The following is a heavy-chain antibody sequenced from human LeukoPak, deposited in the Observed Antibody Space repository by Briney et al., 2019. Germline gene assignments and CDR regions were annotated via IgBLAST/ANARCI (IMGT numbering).Heavy chain of an antibody. V-gene: IGHV3-15*01. CDR2: VKGKPDGGTA. Sequence: GGSLRLSCVASGFNFYNAWMSWVRQAPGKGLEWVGRVKGKPDGGTADYAAPVQGRFTISRDDSKNTLYLQLNSLKTEDTAVYYCSPLFYYGSGSFPIDNWGQGTLVTVSS. CDR3: SPLFYYGSGSFPIDN. D-gene: IGHD3-10*01. CDR1: GFNFYNAW. J-gene: IGHJ4*02.